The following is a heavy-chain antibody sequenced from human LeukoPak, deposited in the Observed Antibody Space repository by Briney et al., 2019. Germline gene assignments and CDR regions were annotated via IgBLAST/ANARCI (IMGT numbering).Heavy chain of an antibody. CDR2: IKSKTAGGTT. CDR1: GFTFSNAW. J-gene: IGHJ4*02. V-gene: IGHV3-15*01. D-gene: IGHD1-26*01. Sequence: PGGSLRLSCVVSGFTFSNAWMTWVRQAPGKGLEWVGRIKSKTAGGTTDYAAPVKGRFTISRDDSKNTLYLQMNSLKTEDTAVYYCTTDKLWELTDYWGYFDYWGQGSLVTVSS. CDR3: TTDKLWELTDYWGYFDY.